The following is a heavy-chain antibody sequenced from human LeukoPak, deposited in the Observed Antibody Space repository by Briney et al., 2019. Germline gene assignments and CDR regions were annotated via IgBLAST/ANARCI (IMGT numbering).Heavy chain of an antibody. CDR2: IRYDGSDK. CDR1: RFTFNKYG. D-gene: IGHD2-2*01. CDR3: AKVGEDICSSTNCYQFYYYMDV. Sequence: GGSLRLSCAASRFTFNKYGMHWVRQAPGKGLEWVAFIRYDGSDKYYADSVKGRFTISRDNSKNILYLQMNSLRAEDTAVYYCAKVGEDICSSTNCYQFYYYMDVWGKGTTVTISS. V-gene: IGHV3-30*02. J-gene: IGHJ6*03.